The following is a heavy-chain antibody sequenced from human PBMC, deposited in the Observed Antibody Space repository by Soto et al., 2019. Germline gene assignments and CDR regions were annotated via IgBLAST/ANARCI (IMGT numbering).Heavy chain of an antibody. J-gene: IGHJ4*02. D-gene: IGHD2-8*01. Sequence: SETLSLTCTASGGSISSYYWSWIRQPPGKGLEWIGYIYYSGSTNYNPSLKSRVTISVDTSKNQFSLKLSSVTAADTAVYYCARVHKMVYAQSFDYWGQGTPVTVSS. CDR2: IYYSGST. CDR1: GGSISSYY. V-gene: IGHV4-59*08. CDR3: ARVHKMVYAQSFDY.